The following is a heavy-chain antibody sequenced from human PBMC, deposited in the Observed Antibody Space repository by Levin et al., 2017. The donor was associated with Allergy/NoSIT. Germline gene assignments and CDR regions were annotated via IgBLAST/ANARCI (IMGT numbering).Heavy chain of an antibody. CDR2: IKQDGREI. V-gene: IGHV3-7*04. J-gene: IGHJ4*02. CDR3: AGGGFNSGPEL. Sequence: QAGGSLRLSCTAPRLTLSIYWMTWVRQAPGKGLEWVANIKQDGREIYYVDSVKGRFTISRDNAKNSLYLQMNSLKVDDTALYYCAGGGFNSGPELWGQGTLVTVSS. CDR1: RLTLSIYW. D-gene: IGHD5-12*01.